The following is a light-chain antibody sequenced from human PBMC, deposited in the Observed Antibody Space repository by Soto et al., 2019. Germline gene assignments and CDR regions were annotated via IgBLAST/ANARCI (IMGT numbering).Light chain of an antibody. CDR3: SSYTTYSTLV. J-gene: IGLJ2*01. Sequence: QSALTQPASVSASPGQSITISCTGTSSDVGAYNYVTWYQQHPGKAPKLMIYDVSNRPSGVSDRFSGSKSGNTASLTISGLQAEDEADYYCSSYTTYSTLVFGGGTKVTVL. CDR1: SSDVGAYNY. CDR2: DVS. V-gene: IGLV2-14*03.